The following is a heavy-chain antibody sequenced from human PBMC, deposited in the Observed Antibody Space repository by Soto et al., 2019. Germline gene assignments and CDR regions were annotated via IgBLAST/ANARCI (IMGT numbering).Heavy chain of an antibody. V-gene: IGHV1-2*02. CDR3: GSPRNFASPDVGN. CDR2: INPNSGDT. J-gene: IGHJ4*01. CDR1: VFSVDTTYC. Sequence: GASVKVSCKASVFSVDTTYCIHWVRRAPGQGLEWMGSINPNSGDTNYAQNFQGRVTMTRDTSISTAYMEVSSLTSDDTAVYYCGSPRNFASPDVGNWDHGTVVTVFS. D-gene: IGHD3-9*01.